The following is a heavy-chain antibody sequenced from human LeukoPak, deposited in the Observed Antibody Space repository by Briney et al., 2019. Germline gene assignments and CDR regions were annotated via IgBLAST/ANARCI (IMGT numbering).Heavy chain of an antibody. Sequence: SETLSLTCTVSGGSISSYYWSWIRQPPGKGLEWIGYIYYSGSTNYNPSLKSRVTISVDTSKNQFSLKLSSVTAADTAVYYCARTSAGSYYYYYMDVWGKGTTVTISS. CDR2: IYYSGST. CDR3: ARTSAGSYYYYYMDV. CDR1: GGSISSYY. D-gene: IGHD2-2*01. V-gene: IGHV4-59*01. J-gene: IGHJ6*03.